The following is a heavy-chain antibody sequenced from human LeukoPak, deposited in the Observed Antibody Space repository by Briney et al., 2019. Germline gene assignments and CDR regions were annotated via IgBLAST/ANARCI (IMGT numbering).Heavy chain of an antibody. CDR2: ISSSSSYI. J-gene: IGHJ6*03. V-gene: IGHV3-21*01. D-gene: IGHD3-10*01. CDR1: GFTFSSYS. Sequence: PGGSLRLSCAASGFTFSSYSMNWVRQAPGKGLEWVSSISSSSSYIYYADSVKGRFTISRDNAKNSLYLQMNSLRAEDTAVYYCARGGRYGSVAYYYMDVWGKGTTVTVSS. CDR3: ARGGRYGSVAYYYMDV.